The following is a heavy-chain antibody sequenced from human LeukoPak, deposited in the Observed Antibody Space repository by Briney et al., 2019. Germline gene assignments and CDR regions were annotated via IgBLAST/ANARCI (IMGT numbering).Heavy chain of an antibody. D-gene: IGHD3-10*01. V-gene: IGHV3-23*01. CDR1: GFIFSGYA. CDR2: ISGSGGST. J-gene: IGHJ4*02. CDR3: VGRRTVRGVILRSNPFDY. Sequence: GGSLRLSCAASGFIFSGYAMHWVRQAPGKGLEWVSAISGSGGSTYYADSVKGRFTISRDNSKNTLYLQMNSLRAEDTAVYYCVGRRTVRGVILRSNPFDYWGQGTLVTVSS.